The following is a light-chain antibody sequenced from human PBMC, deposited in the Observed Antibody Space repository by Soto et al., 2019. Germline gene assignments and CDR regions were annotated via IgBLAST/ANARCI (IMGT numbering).Light chain of an antibody. CDR2: DAS. Sequence: EIVLTQSPATLSLSPGERVTLSCRASQSVRSYLAWYQQKPGQAPRLLIYDASNRATGIPARFSGSGSGTDFTLIISSLEPEDFAVYYCQQRSDWPPYTFGQGTKLEIK. J-gene: IGKJ2*01. CDR3: QQRSDWPPYT. V-gene: IGKV3-11*01. CDR1: QSVRSY.